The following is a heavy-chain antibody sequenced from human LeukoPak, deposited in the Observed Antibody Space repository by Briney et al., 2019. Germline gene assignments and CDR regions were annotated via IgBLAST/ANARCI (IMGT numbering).Heavy chain of an antibody. Sequence: PGGSLRLSCAASGFTLRNAWMTWVRRAPGKGLEWVGRIQSKADGGTIVYAAPVKGRFTISRDDSQNTVYLQINSLKTEDTAVYYCTTRSDTGNYQLGGYWGQGTLVTVSS. CDR2: IQSKADGGTI. D-gene: IGHD1-26*01. CDR3: TTRSDTGNYQLGGY. V-gene: IGHV3-15*01. J-gene: IGHJ4*02. CDR1: GFTLRNAW.